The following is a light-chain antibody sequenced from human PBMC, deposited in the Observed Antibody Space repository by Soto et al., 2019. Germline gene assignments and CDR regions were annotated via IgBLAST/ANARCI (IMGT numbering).Light chain of an antibody. CDR2: STN. CDR1: SGSVSTNYY. V-gene: IGLV8-61*01. Sequence: QTVVTQEPSFSVSPGGTVTLTCGLSSGSVSTNYYPSWYQQTPGQAPRPLIYSTNIRSSGVPDRFSGSILGNKAALTITGAQADDESDYYCVLYMGGGISVFGGGTKLTVL. J-gene: IGLJ2*01. CDR3: VLYMGGGISV.